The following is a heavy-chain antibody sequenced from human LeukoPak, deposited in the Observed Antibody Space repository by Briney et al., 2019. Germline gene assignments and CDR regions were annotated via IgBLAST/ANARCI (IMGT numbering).Heavy chain of an antibody. D-gene: IGHD3-22*01. CDR2: IYYSGST. J-gene: IGHJ4*02. CDR1: GGSISNYY. CDR3: ARAPSTYYYDSSGYYMGNYFDY. Sequence: SETLSLTCTVSGGSISNYYWSWIRQPPGKGLEWIGYIYYSGSTNYNPSLKSRVTISVDTSKNQFSLKLSSVTAADTAVYYCARAPSTYYYDSSGYYMGNYFDYWGQGTLVTVSS. V-gene: IGHV4-59*01.